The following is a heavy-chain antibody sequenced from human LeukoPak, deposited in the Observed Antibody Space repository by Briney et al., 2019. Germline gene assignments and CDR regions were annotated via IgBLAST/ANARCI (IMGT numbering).Heavy chain of an antibody. J-gene: IGHJ4*02. CDR1: GFTFSSYA. CDR2: ISGSGGST. D-gene: IGHD6-6*01. V-gene: IGHV3-23*01. Sequence: GGSLRLSCAASGFTFSSYAMSWVRQAPGKGLEWVSAISGSGGSTHYADSVKGRFTISRDNSKNTLYLQMNSLRAEDTAVYYCAKDPNEYSSSSSSYWGQGTLVTVSS. CDR3: AKDPNEYSSSSSSY.